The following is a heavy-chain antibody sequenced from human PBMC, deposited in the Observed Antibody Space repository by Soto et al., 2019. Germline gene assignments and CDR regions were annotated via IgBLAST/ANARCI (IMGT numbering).Heavy chain of an antibody. CDR1: GFTFSSYT. CDR2: INSGGRT. Sequence: EVQLLESGGGLVQPGGSLRLSCAASGFTFSSYTMNWVRQAPGKGLEWVSGINSGGRTYYADSVKGRFTISRDDSKNTLYLQIISLRAEATAVYYCAKHLRPDGVWDFDYCGQGTLVTVAS. V-gene: IGHV3-23*01. CDR3: AKHLRPDGVWDFDY. J-gene: IGHJ4*02. D-gene: IGHD4-17*01.